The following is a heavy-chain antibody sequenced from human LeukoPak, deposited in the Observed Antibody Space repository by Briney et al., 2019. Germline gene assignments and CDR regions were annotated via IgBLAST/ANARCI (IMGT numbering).Heavy chain of an antibody. J-gene: IGHJ4*02. CDR2: IWPDGSKK. CDR3: AKISSSAESNFDY. D-gene: IGHD6-25*01. V-gene: IGHV3-33*06. CDR1: GFTFSTYA. Sequence: VRSLRLSCAASGFTFSTYAMHWVRQAPGKGLEWVAFIWPDGSKKYYADSVKGRFAISRENSKNTVYLQMNDLRPEDTALYFCAKISSSAESNFDYWGQGTLLTVSS.